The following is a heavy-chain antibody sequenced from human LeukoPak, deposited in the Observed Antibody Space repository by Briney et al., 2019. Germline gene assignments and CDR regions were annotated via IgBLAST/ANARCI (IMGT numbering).Heavy chain of an antibody. D-gene: IGHD6-25*01. CDR3: ARRAVYYYYGMDV. J-gene: IGHJ6*02. CDR1: GYTFTGYY. CDR2: INPNSGGT. Sequence: ASVKVSCKASGYTFTGYYMHWVRQAPGQGPEWMGWINPNSGGTNYAQKFQGRVTMTRDTSISTAYMELSSLKSDDTAVYYCARRAVYYYYGMDVWGQGSTVTVSS. V-gene: IGHV1-2*02.